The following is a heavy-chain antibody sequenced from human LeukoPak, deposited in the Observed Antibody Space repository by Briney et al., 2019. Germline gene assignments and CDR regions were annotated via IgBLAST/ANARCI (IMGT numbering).Heavy chain of an antibody. V-gene: IGHV3-48*01. CDR3: ARDSLHAFDI. Sequence: PGGSLRLSCAASGFTFSTYSMNWVRQAPGKGLEWVSYIRSSSNNIYYADSVKGRFTISRDNAKNSLYLQMNSLRAEDTALYYCARDSLHAFDIWGQGTMVTVSS. CDR2: IRSSSNNI. CDR1: GFTFSTYS. J-gene: IGHJ3*02.